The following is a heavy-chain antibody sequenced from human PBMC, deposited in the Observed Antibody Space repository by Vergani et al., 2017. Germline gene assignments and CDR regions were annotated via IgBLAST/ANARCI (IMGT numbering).Heavy chain of an antibody. CDR1: GFTFSSYW. V-gene: IGHV3-74*01. CDR3: ARDRGAVAEDGWFDP. J-gene: IGHJ5*02. Sequence: EVQLVESGGGLVQPGGSLRLSCAASGFTFSSYWMHWVRQAPGKGLVWVSRMNSDGSSTNYADSVKGRFTISRDNAKNSLYLQMNSLRAEDTAVYYCARDRGAVAEDGWFDPWGQGTLVTVSS. CDR2: MNSDGSST. D-gene: IGHD6-19*01.